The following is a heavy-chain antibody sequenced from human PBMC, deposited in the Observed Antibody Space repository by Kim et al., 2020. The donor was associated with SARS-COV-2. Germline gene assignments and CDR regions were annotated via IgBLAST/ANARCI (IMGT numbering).Heavy chain of an antibody. Sequence: GGSLRLSCTASGFTFGDYAMSWVRQGPGKGLEWVAFIETNASGGTTVYAASVKGRFTISRDDSKTIAYLQMHSLETEDTAVSSCTRAPPRRDDYSGQGT. CDR3: TRAPPRRDDY. CDR1: GFTFGDYA. CDR2: IETNASGGTT. J-gene: IGHJ4*02. V-gene: IGHV3-49*04.